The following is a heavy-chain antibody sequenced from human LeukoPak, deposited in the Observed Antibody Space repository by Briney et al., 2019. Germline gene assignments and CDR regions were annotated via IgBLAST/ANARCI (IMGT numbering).Heavy chain of an antibody. CDR1: GFIFSSYW. V-gene: IGHV3-74*01. J-gene: IGHJ6*02. Sequence: GGSLRLSCAASGFIFSSYWLRWVRQAPGKGLVWVSCFHRSGSTTTYADSVKGRFIISRDNAANTLYLIMNSLRAEDTAVYYCARGSYYDMDVWGQGTTVTVSS. CDR2: FHRSGSTT. CDR3: ARGSYYDMDV.